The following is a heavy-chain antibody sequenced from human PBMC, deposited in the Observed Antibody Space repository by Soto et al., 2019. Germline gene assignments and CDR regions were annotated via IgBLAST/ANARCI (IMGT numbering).Heavy chain of an antibody. J-gene: IGHJ4*02. Sequence: QVQLVQSGAEVRQPASSVKVSCKTSGGTFSSYAISWVRQAPGQWLEWMGGIVPIVDTSTYAQKFQGRVTINEDESTSTVYMELSSLRSDDTAVYYCVRVVAIPGYPDNWGQGTLVTVSS. CDR2: IVPIVDTS. V-gene: IGHV1-69*12. CDR3: VRVVAIPGYPDN. CDR1: GGTFSSYA. D-gene: IGHD5-18*01.